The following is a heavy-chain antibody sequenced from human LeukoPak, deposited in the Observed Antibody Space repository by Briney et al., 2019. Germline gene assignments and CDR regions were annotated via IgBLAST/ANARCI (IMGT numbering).Heavy chain of an antibody. Sequence: ASVKVSCKASGGTFSRNAITWVRQAPGQGLEWMGRIIPIFGTSKNAQKFQGRVTISADKSTSTAYMELSSLRSDDTAVYYCARGPKIAPWIAPAAGDWGQGTLVTVSS. CDR1: GGTFSRNA. CDR2: IIPIFGTS. V-gene: IGHV1-69*06. D-gene: IGHD2-2*01. CDR3: ARGPKIAPWIAPAAGD. J-gene: IGHJ1*01.